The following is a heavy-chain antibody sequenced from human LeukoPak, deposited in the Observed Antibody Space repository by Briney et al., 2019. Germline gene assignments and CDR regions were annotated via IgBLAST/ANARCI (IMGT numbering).Heavy chain of an antibody. Sequence: GGSLRLSCAASGFTFSSYAMSWGRQAPGKGLEWVSAISGSGGSTYYADSVKGRFTLSRDNSKNALYLQMNSLRAEDTAVYYCAKGRVVTSYFDYWGQGTLVTVSS. D-gene: IGHD4-23*01. CDR1: GFTFSSYA. V-gene: IGHV3-23*01. CDR3: AKGRVVTSYFDY. J-gene: IGHJ4*02. CDR2: ISGSGGST.